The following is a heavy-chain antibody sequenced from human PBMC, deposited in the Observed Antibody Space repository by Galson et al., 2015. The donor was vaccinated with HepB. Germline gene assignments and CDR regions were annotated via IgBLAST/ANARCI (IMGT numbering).Heavy chain of an antibody. V-gene: IGHV6-1*01. CDR2: TYYRSKWYN. CDR1: GDSVSSNGSA. D-gene: IGHD6-19*01. Sequence: CAISGDSVSSNGSAWNWMRQSPSRGLEWLGRTYYRSKWYNAYAASVKGRITINPDTSKNQFSLQLNSVTPEDTAVYYCARAALRYSSGWYFDCWGQGTLVTVSS. J-gene: IGHJ4*02. CDR3: ARAALRYSSGWYFDC.